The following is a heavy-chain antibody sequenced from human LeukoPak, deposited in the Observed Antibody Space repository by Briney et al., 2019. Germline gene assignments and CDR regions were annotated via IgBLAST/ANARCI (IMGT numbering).Heavy chain of an antibody. J-gene: IGHJ5*02. V-gene: IGHV3-74*01. CDR3: ARGRLKADP. Sequence: GGSLRLSCAASGFTFSNYLMHWVRQTPGKGLVWISRISTDGSFTYYADSVKGRFTISRDNSKNTLYLQMNSLRAEDTAVYYCARGRLKADPWGQGTLVTVSS. CDR1: GFTFSNYL. CDR2: ISTDGSFT.